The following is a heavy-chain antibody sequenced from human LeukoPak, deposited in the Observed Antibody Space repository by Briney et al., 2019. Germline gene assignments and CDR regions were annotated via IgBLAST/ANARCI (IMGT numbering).Heavy chain of an antibody. CDR1: GFTFSSYA. V-gene: IGHV3-30*04. Sequence: GRSLRLSCAASGFTFSSYAMHWVRQAPGKGLEWVAVISYDGSNKYYADTVKGRFTISRDNSKNTLYLQMNSLRAEDTAVYYCARASYNWNYLTWGQGTLVTVSS. CDR3: ARASYNWNYLT. D-gene: IGHD1-7*01. J-gene: IGHJ4*02. CDR2: ISYDGSNK.